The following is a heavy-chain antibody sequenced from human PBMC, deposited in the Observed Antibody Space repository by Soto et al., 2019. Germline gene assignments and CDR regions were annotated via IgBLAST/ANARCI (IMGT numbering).Heavy chain of an antibody. J-gene: IGHJ6*02. V-gene: IGHV1-18*01. Sequence: QVQLVQSGAEVKKPGASVKVSFKASGYTFTRSGISWVRRAPGQGPEWMGWISSYNGDTNYAQTFQGRVTKTTDTSTSTAYMELRSLRSDDTSVYYCAREGVAPYYYYGMDVWGQGTPVTVSS. CDR1: GYTFTRSG. D-gene: IGHD5-12*01. CDR2: ISSYNGDT. CDR3: AREGVAPYYYYGMDV.